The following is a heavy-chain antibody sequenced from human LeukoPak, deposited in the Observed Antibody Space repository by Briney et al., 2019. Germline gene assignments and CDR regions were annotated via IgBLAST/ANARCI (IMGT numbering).Heavy chain of an antibody. D-gene: IGHD3-10*01. CDR2: INAGNGST. CDR3: ARARTMVRGVIITGYYYGMDV. J-gene: IGHJ6*04. Sequence: GASVKVSFRDTGYTFTSYDMHGVRQAHGQRLEGMGWINAGNGSTKYSQKFQGRVTITRDTSASTAYMELSSLRSEDTAVYYCARARTMVRGVIITGYYYGMDVWGKGTPVTVSS. CDR1: GYTFTSYD. V-gene: IGHV1-3*01.